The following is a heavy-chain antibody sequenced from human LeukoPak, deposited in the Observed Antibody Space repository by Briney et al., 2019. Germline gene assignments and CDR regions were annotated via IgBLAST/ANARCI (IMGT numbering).Heavy chain of an antibody. CDR1: GGSISSYY. D-gene: IGHD5-18*01. V-gene: IGHV4-59*05. J-gene: IGHJ6*02. Sequence: PSETLSLTCTVSGGSISSYYWSWIRQPPGKGLEWIGSIYYSGSTYYNPSLKSRVTISVDTSKNQFSLKLSSVTAADTAVYYCAGRGYSFTYGMDVWGQGTTVTVSS. CDR3: AGRGYSFTYGMDV. CDR2: IYYSGST.